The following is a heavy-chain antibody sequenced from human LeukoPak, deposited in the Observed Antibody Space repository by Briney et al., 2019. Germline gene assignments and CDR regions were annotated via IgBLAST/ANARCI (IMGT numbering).Heavy chain of an antibody. J-gene: IGHJ6*03. D-gene: IGHD3-3*01. Sequence: GGSLRLSCAASGLIFSSYAMSWVRQAPGKGLEWVSTISSGGGSTYYADSVKGRFTISRDNSKNTLYLQMNSLRAEDTAVYYCARAYSYDFWSGYYRNYYYYMDVWGKGTTVTVSS. CDR1: GLIFSSYA. V-gene: IGHV3-23*01. CDR2: ISSGGGST. CDR3: ARAYSYDFWSGYYRNYYYYMDV.